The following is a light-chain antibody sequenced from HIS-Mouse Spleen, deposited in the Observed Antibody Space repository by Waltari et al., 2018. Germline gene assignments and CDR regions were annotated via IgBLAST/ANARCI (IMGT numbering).Light chain of an antibody. V-gene: IGLV2-11*01. J-gene: IGLJ1*01. CDR1: SSDVGGYNY. CDR2: DVS. CDR3: CSYAGSYYV. Sequence: QSALTQPRSVSGSPGQSVTISCTGTSSDVGGYNYVSWYQQHPGKAPKLMIYDVSKRPSGVPDRFPGSKSGNPASLTISGLQAEDEADYYCCSYAGSYYVFGTGTKVTVL.